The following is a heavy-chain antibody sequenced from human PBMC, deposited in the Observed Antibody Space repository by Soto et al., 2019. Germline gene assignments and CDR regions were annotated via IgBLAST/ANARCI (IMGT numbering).Heavy chain of an antibody. Sequence: EVQLLESGGGLVQPGGSLRLSCAASGFTFSSYAMSWVRQTPGKGLEWVSAISGSGGSTYYADSVKGWFTISRDNSKNTLYLQMNSLRAEDTAVYYCADLPQDTAMASFDYWGQGTLVTVSS. CDR1: GFTFSSYA. J-gene: IGHJ4*02. CDR3: ADLPQDTAMASFDY. D-gene: IGHD5-18*01. CDR2: ISGSGGST. V-gene: IGHV3-23*01.